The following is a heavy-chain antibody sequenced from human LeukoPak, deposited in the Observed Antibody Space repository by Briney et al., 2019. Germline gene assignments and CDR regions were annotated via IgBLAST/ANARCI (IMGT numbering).Heavy chain of an antibody. CDR3: ARVREVRRFAP. V-gene: IGHV1-18*04. CDR1: VYTFTNYG. D-gene: IGHD3-10*01. CDR2: FCVVNGNT. J-gene: IGHJ5*02. Sequence: ASVNVSCKASVYTFTNYGISAVRQAPGQRLEWMGWFCVVNGNTNYARKLQDRIPMTTDTSTSTAYAALTRLRSADPALYYCARVREVRRFAPWGQGPLATV.